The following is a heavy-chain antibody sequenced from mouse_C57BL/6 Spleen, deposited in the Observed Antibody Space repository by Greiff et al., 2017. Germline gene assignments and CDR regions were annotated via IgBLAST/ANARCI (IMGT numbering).Heavy chain of an antibody. CDR3: ARSVGYSSGYDY. Sequence: VQLQQSGAELVKPGASVKLSCKASGYTFTSYWMHWVKQRPGRGLEWIGRIDPNSGGTKYNEQFKSKATLTVDKPSSTAYMPLSSLTSEDSAVDYCARSVGYSSGYDYWGQGTTLTVSS. CDR1: GYTFTSYW. D-gene: IGHD3-2*02. V-gene: IGHV1-72*01. CDR2: IDPNSGGT. J-gene: IGHJ2*01.